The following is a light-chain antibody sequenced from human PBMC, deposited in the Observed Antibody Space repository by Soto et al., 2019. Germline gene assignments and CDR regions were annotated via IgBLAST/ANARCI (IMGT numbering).Light chain of an antibody. V-gene: IGKV3D-20*02. J-gene: IGKJ4*01. CDR2: DAS. CDR3: QQRSNWPLT. Sequence: EIVLTQSPCTLSLSPGERATLSCRASQSVSSSYLAWYQQKPGQAPRLLSYDASNRAAGIPARFSGSGSGTEFTLTISSLEPEDFAVYYCQQRSNWPLTFGGGTKV. CDR1: QSVSSSY.